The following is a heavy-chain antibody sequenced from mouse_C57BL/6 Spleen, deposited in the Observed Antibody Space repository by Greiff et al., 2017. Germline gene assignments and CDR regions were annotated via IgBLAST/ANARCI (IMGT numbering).Heavy chain of an antibody. J-gene: IGHJ1*03. Sequence: QVQLQQPGAELVKPGASVKLSCKASGYTFTSYWMHWVKQRPGQGLEWIGMIHPNSGSTNYNEKFKSKATLTVDKSSSPAYMQLSSLTSEDSAVYYGEISTVGGDWYFDVWGTGTTVTVSS. V-gene: IGHV1-64*01. CDR3: EISTVGGDWYFDV. CDR1: GYTFTSYW. CDR2: IHPNSGST. D-gene: IGHD1-1*01.